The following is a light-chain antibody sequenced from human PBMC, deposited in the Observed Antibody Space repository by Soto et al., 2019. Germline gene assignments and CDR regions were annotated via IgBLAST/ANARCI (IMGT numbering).Light chain of an antibody. CDR1: QSVTSTY. CDR3: HQYAGSPPYT. J-gene: IGKJ2*01. Sequence: EIVLTQSPGTLSLSPGERATLSCRASQSVTSTYFAWYQQKPGQAPRLLIYGASSRATGIPDRFSGSGSGTDFPLTISRLEPEDFAVYYCHQYAGSPPYTFGQGTKLEIK. V-gene: IGKV3-20*01. CDR2: GAS.